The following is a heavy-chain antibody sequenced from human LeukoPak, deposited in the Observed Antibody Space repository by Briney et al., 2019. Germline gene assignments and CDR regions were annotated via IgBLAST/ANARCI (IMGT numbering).Heavy chain of an antibody. CDR2: FDLEDGET. CDR3: ATEPRVWGSYRCPRFDY. J-gene: IGHJ4*02. CDR1: GYTLTELS. Sequence: GASVKVSLKVSGYTLTELSMHWVRQAPGKGLEWAGGFDLEDGETIYAQKFQRRVTMTEDTSTDTAYMELSSLRSEDTAVYYCATEPRVWGSYRCPRFDYWGQGTLVTVSS. D-gene: IGHD3-16*02. V-gene: IGHV1-24*01.